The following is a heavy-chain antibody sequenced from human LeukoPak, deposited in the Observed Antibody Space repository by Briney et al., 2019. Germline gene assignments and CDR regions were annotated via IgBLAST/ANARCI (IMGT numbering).Heavy chain of an antibody. CDR1: GFTFSSYA. J-gene: IGHJ4*02. CDR3: VRGYQYFYY. V-gene: IGHV3-7*01. CDR2: IKQDGSET. D-gene: IGHD2-15*01. Sequence: GGSLRLSCAASGFTFSSYAMSWVRQAPGKGLEWVANIKQDGSETYYVDSVKGRFTISRDNAKNSLYLQMNSLRAEDTAVYYCVRGYQYFYYWGQGTLVTVSS.